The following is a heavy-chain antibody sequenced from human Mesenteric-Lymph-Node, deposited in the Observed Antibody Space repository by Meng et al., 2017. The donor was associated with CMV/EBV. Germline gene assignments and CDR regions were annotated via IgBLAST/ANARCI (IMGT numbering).Heavy chain of an antibody. J-gene: IGHJ4*02. V-gene: IGHV3-7*03. CDR1: GFTFSSYW. CDR2: IKQDGSEK. D-gene: IGHD6-25*01. CDR3: AKGQYSSAFFDY. Sequence: GESLKISCAASGFTFSSYWMSWVRQAPGKGLEWVANIKQDGSEKYYVDSVKGRFTISRDNAKNSLYLQMNSLKSEDTAFYYCAKGQYSSAFFDYWGQGTLVTVS.